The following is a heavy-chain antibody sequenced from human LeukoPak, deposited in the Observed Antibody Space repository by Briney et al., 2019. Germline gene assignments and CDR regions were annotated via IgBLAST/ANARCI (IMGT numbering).Heavy chain of an antibody. Sequence: GGSLRLSCAASGFTFSSYWMHWVRQAPGKGLVWVSRINSDGRSTSYADSVKGRFTISRDNAKNTLYLQMNSLRAEDTAVYYCKTSPRNSYYYYYMDVWGKGTTVTVSS. CDR2: INSDGRST. J-gene: IGHJ6*03. V-gene: IGHV3-74*01. CDR1: GFTFSSYW. CDR3: KTSPRNSYYYYYMDV. D-gene: IGHD4-23*01.